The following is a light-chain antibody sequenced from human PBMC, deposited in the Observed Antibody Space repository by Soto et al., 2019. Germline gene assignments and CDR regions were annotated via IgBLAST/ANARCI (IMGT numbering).Light chain of an antibody. CDR3: QQYYTTPWA. Sequence: TQLTQSPSSLSASVGDRVTITCRASQGISSYLAWFQQKPGKAPKLLIYAASTLQSGVPSRFSGSGSGTDFTLTISSLQAEDVALYYCQQYYTTPWAFGQGTKVDIK. CDR1: QGISSY. CDR2: AAS. J-gene: IGKJ1*01. V-gene: IGKV1-9*01.